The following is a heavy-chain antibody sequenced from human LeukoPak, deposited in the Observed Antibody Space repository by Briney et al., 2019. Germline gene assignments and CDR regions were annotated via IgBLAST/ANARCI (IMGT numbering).Heavy chain of an antibody. CDR1: GFTFRNYG. CDR2: IIGGGDYT. V-gene: IGHV3-23*01. D-gene: IGHD2-21*02. Sequence: GGSLRLSCTVSGFTFRNYGMNWVRQAPGKGLEWVSGIIGGGDYTYYADSVKGRFTISRDNSKNTLYLQMNSLRAEDTAVYYCAKDRYVVVTADDAFDIWGQGTMVTVSS. CDR3: AKDRYVVVTADDAFDI. J-gene: IGHJ3*02.